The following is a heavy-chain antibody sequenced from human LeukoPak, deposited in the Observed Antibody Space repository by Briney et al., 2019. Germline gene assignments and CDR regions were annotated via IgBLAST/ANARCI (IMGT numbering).Heavy chain of an antibody. J-gene: IGHJ3*02. CDR3: ARRPYCSSTSCYVAFDN. D-gene: IGHD2-2*01. CDR2: IYPGDSDT. V-gene: IGHV5-51*01. Sequence: GESLKISCKGSGYSFTSYWIGWVRQMPGKGLEWMGIIYPGDSDTRYSPSFQGQVTISADKSISTAYLQWSSLKASDTAMYYCARRPYCSSTSCYVAFDNWGQGTMVTVSS. CDR1: GYSFTSYW.